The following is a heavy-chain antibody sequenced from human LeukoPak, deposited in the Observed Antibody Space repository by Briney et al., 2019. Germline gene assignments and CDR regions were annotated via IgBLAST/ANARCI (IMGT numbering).Heavy chain of an antibody. CDR1: GGTFSSYA. CDR3: ARAFTMVRGVIDYFDY. D-gene: IGHD3-10*01. V-gene: IGHV1-69*13. CDR2: TIPIFGTA. Sequence: GASVKVSCKASGGTFSSYAISWVRQAPGQGLEWMGGTIPIFGTANYAQKFQGRVTITADESTSTAYMELSSLRSEDTAVYYCARAFTMVRGVIDYFDYWGQGTLVTVSS. J-gene: IGHJ4*02.